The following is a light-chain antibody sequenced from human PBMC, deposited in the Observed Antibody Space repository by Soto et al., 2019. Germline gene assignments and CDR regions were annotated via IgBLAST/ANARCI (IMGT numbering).Light chain of an antibody. V-gene: IGKV1-5*01. CDR3: QQYKSYSPWT. CDR2: DAS. Sequence: DIQMTQSPSTLSASVGDRVTINCRASQSISRWLAWYQQNPGKAPKLLIYDASSLKSGVPSRFSGSGSGTEFTLTISGLQPDDFATYYGQQYKSYSPWTFGQGTKVEIK. J-gene: IGKJ1*01. CDR1: QSISRW.